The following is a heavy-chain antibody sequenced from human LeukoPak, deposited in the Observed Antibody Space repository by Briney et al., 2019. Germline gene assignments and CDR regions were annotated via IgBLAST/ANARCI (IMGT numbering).Heavy chain of an antibody. Sequence: GGSLRLSCTASGFTFDDYGMSWVRQAPGKGLELVSGINWNGGSTGYADSVKGRFTISRDNAKNSLYLQMNSLRAEDTALYYCARVNDSSGYYSAPFDYWGQGTLVTVSS. CDR2: INWNGGST. CDR3: ARVNDSSGYYSAPFDY. J-gene: IGHJ4*02. D-gene: IGHD3-22*01. V-gene: IGHV3-20*04. CDR1: GFTFDDYG.